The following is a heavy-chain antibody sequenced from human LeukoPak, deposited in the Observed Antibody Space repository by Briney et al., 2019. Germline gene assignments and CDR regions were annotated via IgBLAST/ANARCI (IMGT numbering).Heavy chain of an antibody. J-gene: IGHJ4*02. Sequence: GGSLRLSCAASGFTITTNYMNWVRQAPGKGLEWVSVIYGDDETNYADSVKGRFTISRDNSKNTVSLQMSSLGPEDTAVFYCAKDRSYYDSGGYRNFDCWGQGTLVTVSS. D-gene: IGHD3-22*01. CDR3: AKDRSYYDSGGYRNFDC. CDR1: GFTITTNY. CDR2: IYGDDET. V-gene: IGHV3-53*05.